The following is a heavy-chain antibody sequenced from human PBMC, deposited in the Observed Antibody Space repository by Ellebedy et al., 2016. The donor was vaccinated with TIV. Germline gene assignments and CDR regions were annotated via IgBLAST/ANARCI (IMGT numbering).Heavy chain of an antibody. CDR3: ARDLSGYSSPRRAFDI. CDR2: IYYSGST. V-gene: IGHV4-39*07. CDR1: GGSISSSGYF. J-gene: IGHJ3*02. Sequence: MPSETLSLTCIVSGGSISSSGYFWGWIRQPPGKGLEWIGNIYYSGSTYYNPSLKSRVTISVDMSRNQFSLKLSSVTAADTAVYYCARDLSGYSSPRRAFDIWGQGTMVTVSS. D-gene: IGHD6-13*01.